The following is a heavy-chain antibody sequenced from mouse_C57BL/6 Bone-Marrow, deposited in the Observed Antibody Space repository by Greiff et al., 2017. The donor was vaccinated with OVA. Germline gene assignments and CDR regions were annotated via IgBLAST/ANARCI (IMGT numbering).Heavy chain of an antibody. CDR2: IDPANGNT. Sequence: EVQLQQSVAELVRPGASVKLSCTASGFNIKNTYMHWVKQRPEQGLEWIGRIDPANGNTKYAPKFPGKATITADTSSNPAYLQLSSLTSEDTAIYYCAKVRDYYGSSRVYFDYWGQGTTLTVSS. V-gene: IGHV14-3*01. D-gene: IGHD1-1*01. CDR3: AKVRDYYGSSRVYFDY. CDR1: GFNIKNTY. J-gene: IGHJ2*01.